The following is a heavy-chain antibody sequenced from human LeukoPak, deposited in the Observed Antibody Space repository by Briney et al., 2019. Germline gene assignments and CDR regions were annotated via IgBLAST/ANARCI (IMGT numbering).Heavy chain of an antibody. V-gene: IGHV3-20*04. J-gene: IGHJ4*02. Sequence: GGSLRLSCAASGFTFDDYGMSWVRQAPGKGLEGVSGTNWNGGSTGYADSVKGRFTISRDNAKNSLYLQMNSLRAEDTAVYYCARCLVDYDFWSGYSNRYFDYWGQGTLVTVSS. CDR1: GFTFDDYG. CDR2: TNWNGGST. D-gene: IGHD3-3*01. CDR3: ARCLVDYDFWSGYSNRYFDY.